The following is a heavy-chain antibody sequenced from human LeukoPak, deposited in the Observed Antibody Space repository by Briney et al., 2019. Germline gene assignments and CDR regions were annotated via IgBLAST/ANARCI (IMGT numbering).Heavy chain of an antibody. Sequence: SQTLSLTCAISGDSVSSNGAAWNWIRQSPSRGLEWLGRTYYRSKWYNDYAVSVKSRITINPDTSKNQFSLQLNSVTPEDTAVYYCARGRSPYDSGDPTRGNWFDPWGQGTLVTVSS. CDR3: ARGRSPYDSGDPTRGNWFDP. J-gene: IGHJ5*02. CDR2: TYYRSKWYN. D-gene: IGHD3-22*01. CDR1: GDSVSSNGAA. V-gene: IGHV6-1*01.